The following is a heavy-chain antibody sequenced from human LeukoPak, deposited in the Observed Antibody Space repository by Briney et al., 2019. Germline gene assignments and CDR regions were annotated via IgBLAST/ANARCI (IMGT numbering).Heavy chain of an antibody. CDR2: INAGNGNT. Sequence: ASVTVSCKASGYTFTSYAMHWVRQAPGQRLEWMGWINAGNGNTKYSQKFEGGVTITRDTSTSTAYMELSSLRSEDTAVYYCARTLNYYYGMDVWGKGTTVTVSS. J-gene: IGHJ6*04. V-gene: IGHV1-3*01. CDR3: ARTLNYYYGMDV. CDR1: GYTFTSYA.